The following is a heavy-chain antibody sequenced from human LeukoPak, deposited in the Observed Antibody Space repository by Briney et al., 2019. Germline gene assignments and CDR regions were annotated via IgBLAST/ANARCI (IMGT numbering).Heavy chain of an antibody. V-gene: IGHV3-7*03. CDR3: AKTYYYGSPDY. Sequence: GGSLRLSCAASGFTLSRYWMSWVRQAPGKGLEWVANIKQDGSEKYYVDSLKGRFTISRDNAKNSLYLQMNSLRAEDTAVYYCAKTYYYGSPDYWGQGTLVTVSS. CDR2: IKQDGSEK. CDR1: GFTLSRYW. D-gene: IGHD3-10*01. J-gene: IGHJ4*02.